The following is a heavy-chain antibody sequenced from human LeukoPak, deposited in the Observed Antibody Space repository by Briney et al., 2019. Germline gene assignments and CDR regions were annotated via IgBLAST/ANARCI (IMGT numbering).Heavy chain of an antibody. CDR1: GFTFSSYW. V-gene: IGHV3-74*01. Sequence: GGSLRLSCAASGFTFSSYWMHWVRQAPGKGLVWVSRINSDGSSTSYADSVKGRFTISRDNAKNTLYLQMNSLTAEDTAVYYCARVGRSWYPNSFDYWGQGTLVTVSS. J-gene: IGHJ4*02. CDR3: ARVGRSWYPNSFDY. D-gene: IGHD6-13*01. CDR2: INSDGSST.